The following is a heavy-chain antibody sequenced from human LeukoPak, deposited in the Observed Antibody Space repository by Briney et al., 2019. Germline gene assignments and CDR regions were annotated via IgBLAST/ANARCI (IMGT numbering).Heavy chain of an antibody. J-gene: IGHJ4*02. CDR1: GYTFTSYG. CDR2: ISAYNGNT. D-gene: IGHD3-22*01. CDR3: ARDSSGYYGLVSLDY. V-gene: IGHV1-18*01. Sequence: ASVKVSRKASGYTFTSYGISWVRQAPGQGLEWMGWISAYNGNTNYAQKLQGRVTMTTDTSTSTAYMELRSLRSDDTAVYYCARDSSGYYGLVSLDYWGQGTLVTVSS.